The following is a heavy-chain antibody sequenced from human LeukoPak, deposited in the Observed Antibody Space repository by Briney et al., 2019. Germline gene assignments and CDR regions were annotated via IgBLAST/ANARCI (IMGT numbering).Heavy chain of an antibody. D-gene: IGHD6-19*01. CDR2: IYTSGST. CDR1: GGSLSSYY. CDR3: AREIAVAGTAIRWFDP. V-gene: IGHV4-4*07. Sequence: SETLSHTCAVYGGSLSSYYWSWIRQPAGKGLEWIGRIYTSGSTNYNPSLKSRVTMSVDTSKNQFSLKLSSVTAADTAVYYCAREIAVAGTAIRWFDPWGQGTLVTVSS. J-gene: IGHJ5*02.